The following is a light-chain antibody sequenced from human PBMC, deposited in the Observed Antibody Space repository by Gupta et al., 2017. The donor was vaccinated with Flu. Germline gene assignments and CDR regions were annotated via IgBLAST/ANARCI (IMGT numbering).Light chain of an antibody. CDR3: MQGSRWPWA. CDR1: QSLVYSDGNTY. Sequence: VVITQSPLSLPVTLGQPASISRRPSQSLVYSDGNTYLHWFQQRPGQSPRRLIYQVSHRESGVPDRFSGSGSGTDFTLKISRVEAEDVGVYYCMQGSRWPWAFGQGTKVEIK. V-gene: IGKV2-30*01. J-gene: IGKJ1*01. CDR2: QVS.